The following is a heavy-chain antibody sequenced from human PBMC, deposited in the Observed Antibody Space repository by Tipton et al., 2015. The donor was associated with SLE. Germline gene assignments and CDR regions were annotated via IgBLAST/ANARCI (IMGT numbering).Heavy chain of an antibody. V-gene: IGHV3-9*01. D-gene: IGHD1-26*01. J-gene: IGHJ4*02. Sequence: RSLRLSCAASGFTFDDYAMHWVRQAPGKGLEWVSGISWNSGSIGYADSVKGRFTISRDNAKNSLYLQMNSLRAEDTALYYCARDPHSGSYSLDYWGQGTLVTVSS. CDR2: ISWNSGSI. CDR3: ARDPHSGSYSLDY. CDR1: GFTFDDYA.